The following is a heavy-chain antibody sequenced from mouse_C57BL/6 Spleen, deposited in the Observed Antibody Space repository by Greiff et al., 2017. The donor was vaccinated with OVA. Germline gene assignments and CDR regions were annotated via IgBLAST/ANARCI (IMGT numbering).Heavy chain of an antibody. CDR3: ARRDYGSSHPFDY. D-gene: IGHD1-1*01. J-gene: IGHJ2*01. Sequence: VQLQQSGPELVKPGASVKIPCKASGYTFTDYNMDWVKQSHGKSLEWIGDINPNNGGTIYNQKFKGKATLTVDKSSSTAYMELRSLTSEDTAVYYCARRDYGSSHPFDYWGQGTTLTVSS. V-gene: IGHV1-18*01. CDR2: INPNNGGT. CDR1: GYTFTDYN.